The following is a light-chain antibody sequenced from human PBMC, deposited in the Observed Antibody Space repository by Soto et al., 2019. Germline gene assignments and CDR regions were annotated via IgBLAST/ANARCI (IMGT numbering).Light chain of an antibody. V-gene: IGKV1-33*01. J-gene: IGKJ5*01. CDR2: DAS. CDR1: QNINNY. CDR3: QQYESLPLT. Sequence: DIQITQAPSSLSASVGDRVTITWQASQNINNYLIWYQQKPGKAPKLLIYDASDLETGVPSRFSGSGSGTGFTFTISSLQPEDFATYYCQQYESLPLTFGQGTRLEIK.